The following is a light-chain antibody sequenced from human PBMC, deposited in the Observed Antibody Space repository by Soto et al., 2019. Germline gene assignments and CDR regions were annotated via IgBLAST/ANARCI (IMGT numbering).Light chain of an antibody. Sequence: DTVLTQSPVTLALSPGDRSTFTSTASQSVSNSSLARYHQKPGQAPRLLIYAVSNRATGIPDRFSGSGSGTDFTLTISRLEPEDFAVYYCQQYGSSGTFGQGTKVDI. V-gene: IGKV3-20*01. CDR1: QSVSNSS. CDR3: QQYGSSGT. CDR2: AVS. J-gene: IGKJ1*01.